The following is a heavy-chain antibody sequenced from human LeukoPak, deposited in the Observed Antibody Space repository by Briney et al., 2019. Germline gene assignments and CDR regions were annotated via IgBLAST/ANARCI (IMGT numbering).Heavy chain of an antibody. CDR1: GDSVTGGSYY. V-gene: IGHV4-61*01. J-gene: IGHJ5*02. D-gene: IGHD6-6*01. CDR3: ARVEYSSSSFWFDP. Sequence: SETLSLTCSVSGDSVTGGSYYWNWIRQPPGKTLEWIGYFYYSGSYSGTTNYNPSLPSLNSRVTISLDTSKNQFSLKLSSVTAADTAVYYCARVEYSSSSFWFDPWGQGTLVTVSS. CDR2: FYYSGSYSGTT.